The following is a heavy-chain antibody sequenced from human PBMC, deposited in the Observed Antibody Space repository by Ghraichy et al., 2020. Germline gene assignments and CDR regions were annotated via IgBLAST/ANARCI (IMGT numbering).Heavy chain of an antibody. J-gene: IGHJ4*02. Sequence: SETLSLTCTVSGGSISSSSYYWGWIRQPPGKGLEWIGSIYYSGSTYYNPSLKSRVTISVDTSKNQFSLKLSSVTAADTAVYYCARSLNWNYVYWGQGTLVTVSS. CDR3: ARSLNWNYVY. CDR2: IYYSGST. D-gene: IGHD1-7*01. CDR1: GGSISSSSYY. V-gene: IGHV4-39*01.